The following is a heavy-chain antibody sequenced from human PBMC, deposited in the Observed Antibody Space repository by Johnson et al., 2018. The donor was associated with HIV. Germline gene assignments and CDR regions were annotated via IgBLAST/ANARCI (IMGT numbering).Heavy chain of an antibody. CDR1: GFTFSDYY. V-gene: IGHV3-11*04. D-gene: IGHD1-14*01. J-gene: IGHJ3*02. CDR3: ATRDPTHRPGVFDI. CDR2: ISSSGTTI. Sequence: QVQLVESGGGLVKPGGSLRLSCAASGFTFSDYYMSWIRQAPGKGLEWVSCISSSGTTIYYADSMKGRFTISRDNAKNSLYLHMNSLRAEDTAVYYCATRDPTHRPGVFDIWGQGTMVTISS.